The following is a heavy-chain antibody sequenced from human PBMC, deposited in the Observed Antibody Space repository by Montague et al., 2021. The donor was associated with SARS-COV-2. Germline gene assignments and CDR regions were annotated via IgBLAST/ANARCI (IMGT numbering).Heavy chain of an antibody. Sequence: SETLSLTCAVYGGSFSGYYWSWFRQPLGKGLEWFGEINHSGSTNYNPPLKNRVTITVDTSKNQFSLKLSSVVAADTAVYYCARVRYYGSGTCLGMDVWGQGTTVTVSS. CDR3: ARVRYYGSGTCLGMDV. CDR2: INHSGST. V-gene: IGHV4-34*01. J-gene: IGHJ6*02. D-gene: IGHD3-10*01. CDR1: GGSFSGYY.